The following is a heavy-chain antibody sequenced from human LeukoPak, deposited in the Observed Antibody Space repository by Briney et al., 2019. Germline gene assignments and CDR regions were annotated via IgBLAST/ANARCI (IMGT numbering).Heavy chain of an antibody. J-gene: IGHJ4*02. CDR1: GFTFSSYA. V-gene: IGHV3-30*04. CDR3: ARDGSQRASPFDY. CDR2: ISYDGSNK. D-gene: IGHD1-1*01. Sequence: GSLRLSCAASGFTFSSYAMHWVRQAPGRGLEWVAVISYDGSNKYYADSVKGRFTISRDKSKNTLFLQMNSLRAEDTAIYYCARDGSQRASPFDYWGQGTLVTVSS.